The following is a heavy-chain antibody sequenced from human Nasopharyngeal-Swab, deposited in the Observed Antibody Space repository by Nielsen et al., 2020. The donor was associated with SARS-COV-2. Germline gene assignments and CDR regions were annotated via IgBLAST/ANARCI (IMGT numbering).Heavy chain of an antibody. D-gene: IGHD2-15*01. CDR2: ISWDGGST. Sequence: GESLKISCAASGFTFDDYTMHWVRQAPGKGLKWVSLISWDGGSTYYADSVKGRFTISRDNSKNSLYLQMNSLRTEDTALYYCAMIGGSVIDYWGQGTLVTVSS. V-gene: IGHV3-43*01. CDR1: GFTFDDYT. CDR3: AMIGGSVIDY. J-gene: IGHJ4*02.